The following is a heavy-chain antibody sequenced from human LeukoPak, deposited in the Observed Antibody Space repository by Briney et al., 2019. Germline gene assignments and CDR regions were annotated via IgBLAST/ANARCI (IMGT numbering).Heavy chain of an antibody. Sequence: ASVKVSCKASGYTFTSYAMHWVRQAPGQRLEWMGWINAGNGNTKYSQKFQGRVTITRDTSASTAYMELSSLRSDDTAVYYCGRPQLPGYSYGYGYWGQGTLVTVSS. CDR2: INAGNGNT. V-gene: IGHV1-3*01. CDR1: GYTFTSYA. CDR3: GRPQLPGYSYGYGY. D-gene: IGHD5-18*01. J-gene: IGHJ4*02.